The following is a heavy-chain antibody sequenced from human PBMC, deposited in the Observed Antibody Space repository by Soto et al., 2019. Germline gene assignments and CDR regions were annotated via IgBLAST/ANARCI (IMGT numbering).Heavy chain of an antibody. V-gene: IGHV3-73*02. CDR1: GFTFSGSA. CDR3: TSTYYYDAFDI. CDR2: IRSKANSYAT. J-gene: IGHJ3*02. Sequence: EVQLVESGGGLVQPGGSLKLSCAASGFTFSGSAMHWVRQASGKGLEWVGRIRSKANSYATAYAASVKGRFTISRDDSKNTAYLQMNSLKTEDTAVYYCTSTYYYDAFDIWGQGTMVTVSS. D-gene: IGHD3-10*01.